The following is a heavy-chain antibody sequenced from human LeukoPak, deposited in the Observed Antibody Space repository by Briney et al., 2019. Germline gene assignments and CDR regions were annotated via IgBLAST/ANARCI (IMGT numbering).Heavy chain of an antibody. Sequence: PGGSLRLSCAASGFTFSSYAMSWVRQAPGKGLEWVSAISGSGGSTYYADSVKGRFTISRDNSKNTLYLQMNSLRAEDTAVYYCAKGQYSSGWYFADTTGHFDYWGQGTLVTVSS. CDR1: GFTFSSYA. V-gene: IGHV3-23*01. D-gene: IGHD6-19*01. CDR2: ISGSGGST. J-gene: IGHJ4*02. CDR3: AKGQYSSGWYFADTTGHFDY.